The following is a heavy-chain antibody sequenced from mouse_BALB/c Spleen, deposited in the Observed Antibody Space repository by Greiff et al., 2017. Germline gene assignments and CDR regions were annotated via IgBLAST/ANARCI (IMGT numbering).Heavy chain of an antibody. Sequence: EVQLVESGGDLVKPGGSLKLSCAASGFTFSSYGMSWVRQTPDKRLEWVATISSGGSYTYYPDSVKGRFTISRDNAKNTLYLQMSSLKSEDTAMYYCARLITTASGFAYWGQGTLVTVSA. CDR1: GFTFSSYG. CDR3: ARLITTASGFAY. J-gene: IGHJ3*01. CDR2: ISSGGSYT. D-gene: IGHD1-2*01. V-gene: IGHV5-6*01.